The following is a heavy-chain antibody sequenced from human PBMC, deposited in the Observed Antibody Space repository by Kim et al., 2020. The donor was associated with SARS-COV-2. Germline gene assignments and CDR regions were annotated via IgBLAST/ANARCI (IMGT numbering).Heavy chain of an antibody. D-gene: IGHD1-26*01. V-gene: IGHV4-39*01. CDR3: ARLAGAVADY. Sequence: STYSNPSLKSRVTISVDTSKNQFSLKLRSVTAADTAVYYCARLAGAVADYWGQGTLVTVSS. CDR2: ST. J-gene: IGHJ4*02.